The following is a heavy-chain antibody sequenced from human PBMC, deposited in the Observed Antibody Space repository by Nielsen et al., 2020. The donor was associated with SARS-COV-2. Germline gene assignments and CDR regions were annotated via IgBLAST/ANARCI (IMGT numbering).Heavy chain of an antibody. CDR2: INHNGGT. Sequence: SETLSLTCGVHGESFRGFYWTWIRQAPGKGLEWIGEINHNGGTNYISPLTSRVTISVDTSRRQFSLKMTSLTAAGTAVYYCARGRDGGIYAYLHHMDVWGEGTAVTVSS. D-gene: IGHD5-24*01. V-gene: IGHV4-34*01. CDR3: ARGRDGGIYAYLHHMDV. J-gene: IGHJ6*03. CDR1: GESFRGFY.